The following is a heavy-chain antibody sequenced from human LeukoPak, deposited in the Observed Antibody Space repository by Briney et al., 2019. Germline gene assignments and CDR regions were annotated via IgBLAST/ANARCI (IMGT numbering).Heavy chain of an antibody. J-gene: IGHJ5*02. CDR3: ATGYKGRRKGYDWTTGGP. D-gene: IGHD5-12*01. V-gene: IGHV3-23*01. CDR1: GFTFSSYA. CDR2: ISGSGGST. Sequence: GGSLRLSCAASGFTFSSYAMSWVRQAPGKGLEWVSAISGSGGSTYYADSVKGRFTISRDNSKNTLYLQMNSLRAEDTAVYYDATGYKGRRKGYDWTTGGPWGQGTLVTVSS.